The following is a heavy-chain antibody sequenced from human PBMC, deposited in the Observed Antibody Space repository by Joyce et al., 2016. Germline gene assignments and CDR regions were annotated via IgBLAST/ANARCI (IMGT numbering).Heavy chain of an antibody. CDR2: SSGGSGTI. J-gene: IGHJ3*02. V-gene: IGHV3-48*02. CDR1: GFTFSSYS. D-gene: IGHD3-10*01. Sequence: EVQLVESGGGLVQPGGSLRLSCAASGFTFSSYSMNWVREGPGKGLEWVSHSSGGSGTIYYADSVKGRFIISRDKTKNSLHLQMNSLRDEDTAFYYCATEGGVRGVIDAFHIWGQGTMVTVSS. CDR3: ATEGGVRGVIDAFHI.